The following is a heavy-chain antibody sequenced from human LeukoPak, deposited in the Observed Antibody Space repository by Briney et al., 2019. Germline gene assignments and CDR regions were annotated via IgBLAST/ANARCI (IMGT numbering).Heavy chain of an antibody. J-gene: IGHJ4*02. CDR2: IRSKAYGGTT. Sequence: KTGGSLRLSCTASGFTFGDYSMSWFRQAPGKGLEWVGFIRSKAYGGTTEYAASVKGRFTISRDDSKSIAYLQMNSLKTEDTAVYYCTRVSLGYFDWLFPFYFDYWGQGTLVTVSS. CDR1: GFTFGDYS. V-gene: IGHV3-49*05. CDR3: TRVSLGYFDWLFPFYFDY. D-gene: IGHD3-9*01.